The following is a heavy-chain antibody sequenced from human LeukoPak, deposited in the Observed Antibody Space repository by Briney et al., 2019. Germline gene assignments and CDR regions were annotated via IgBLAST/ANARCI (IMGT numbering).Heavy chain of an antibody. J-gene: IGHJ4*02. CDR1: GFTFSSYA. V-gene: IGHV3-23*01. D-gene: IGHD3-22*01. CDR3: AKGSWYYYDGSGYYPDY. CDR2: ISGSGGST. Sequence: SGGSLRLSCAASGFTFSSYAMSWVRQAPGKGLEWVSAISGSGGSTYYADSVKGRFTISRDNSKNTLYLQMNSLRAEDTAVYYCAKGSWYYYDGSGYYPDYWGQGTLVTVSS.